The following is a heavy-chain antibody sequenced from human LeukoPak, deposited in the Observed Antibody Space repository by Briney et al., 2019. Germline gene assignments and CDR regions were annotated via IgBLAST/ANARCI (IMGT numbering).Heavy chain of an antibody. D-gene: IGHD3-3*01. J-gene: IGHJ4*02. Sequence: PAGGSLRLSCAASGFTFSSYWMHWVRQAPRKGLVWVSRINSDGSSTSYADSVKGRFTISRDNAKNTLYLQMNSLRAEDTAVYYCARGYYDFWSGFHWGQGTLVTVSS. CDR2: INSDGSST. CDR3: ARGYYDFWSGFH. V-gene: IGHV3-74*01. CDR1: GFTFSSYW.